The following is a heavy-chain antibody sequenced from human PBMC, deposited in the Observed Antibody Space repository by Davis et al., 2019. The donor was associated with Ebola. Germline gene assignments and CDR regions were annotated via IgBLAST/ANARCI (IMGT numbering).Heavy chain of an antibody. D-gene: IGHD1-7*01. Sequence: PSETLSLTCAVYSGSFSGYYWTWVRQPPGKGLEWIGEINHSGRTNYNPSLKSRVTISVDTSKNQFSLKLSSVTSADTAMYYCARGGNWNYGPYYYYGMDGWGQGTTVTVSS. CDR3: ARGGNWNYGPYYYYGMDG. CDR2: INHSGRT. V-gene: IGHV4-34*01. J-gene: IGHJ6*01. CDR1: SGSFSGYY.